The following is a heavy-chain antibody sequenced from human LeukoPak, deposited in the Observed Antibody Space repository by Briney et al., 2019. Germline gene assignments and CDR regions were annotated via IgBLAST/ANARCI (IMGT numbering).Heavy chain of an antibody. D-gene: IGHD2-15*01. V-gene: IGHV3-30*02. CDR3: AKKVAGNVGDVFDI. CDR2: IRYDASVA. Sequence: GGSLRLSCTASGFTFKSYGMHWVRQAPGKGLEWVAYIRYDASVAYYEDSVKGRFTVSRDNSKNTLSLQMNSLRAEDTAVYYCAKKVAGNVGDVFDIWGHGTMVTVSS. CDR1: GFTFKSYG. J-gene: IGHJ3*02.